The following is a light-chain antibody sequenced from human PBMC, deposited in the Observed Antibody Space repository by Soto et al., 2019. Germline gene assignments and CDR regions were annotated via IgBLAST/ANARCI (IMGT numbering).Light chain of an antibody. V-gene: IGKV3-11*01. Sequence: ETVLTQSPATLSLSPGERATLSCRASQSISSSLAWYQQTTGQAPRLLIYDASKRATGIPARFSGSGSGTDFTLTISSLAPEDFAVYFCQQRFTWPSFGPGTKVYIK. CDR2: DAS. J-gene: IGKJ3*01. CDR3: QQRFTWPS. CDR1: QSISSS.